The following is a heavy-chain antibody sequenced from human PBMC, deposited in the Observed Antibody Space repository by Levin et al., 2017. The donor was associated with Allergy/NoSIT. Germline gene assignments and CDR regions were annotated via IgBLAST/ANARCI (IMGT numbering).Heavy chain of an antibody. Sequence: SETLSLTCAVYGGSLSGYYWSWIRQPPGKGLEWIGDINHNGSPNYNPSLKSRVTISVDTSKNQFSLKLKSVTAAETAVYYCARVLYYYDGSGYANDACDIWGQGTMVTVSS. V-gene: IGHV4-34*01. CDR3: ARVLYYYDGSGYANDACDI. CDR1: GGSLSGYY. J-gene: IGHJ3*02. D-gene: IGHD3-22*01. CDR2: INHNGSP.